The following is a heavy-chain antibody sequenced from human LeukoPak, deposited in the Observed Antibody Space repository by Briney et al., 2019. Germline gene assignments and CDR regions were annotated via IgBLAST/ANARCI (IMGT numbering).Heavy chain of an antibody. CDR2: ISGSGGST. CDR1: GFTFSSYA. CDR3: AKDLTAVAGPFDY. Sequence: GGSLRLSCAASGFTFSSYAMSWVRQAPGKGLEWVPAISGSGGSTYYADSVKGRFTISRDNSKNTLYLQMNSLRAEDTSVYYCAKDLTAVAGPFDYWGQGTLVTVSS. J-gene: IGHJ4*02. V-gene: IGHV3-23*01. D-gene: IGHD6-19*01.